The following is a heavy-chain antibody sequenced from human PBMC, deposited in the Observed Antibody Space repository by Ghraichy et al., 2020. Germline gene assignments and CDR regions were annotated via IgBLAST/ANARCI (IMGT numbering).Heavy chain of an antibody. Sequence: SETLSLTCTVSGGTIFSSSYYWGWIRQPPGKGLEWIGSIYYSGTTYYNPSLKGRVTMSVDTSKNQFSLKLSSVTAADTALYYCARHGGSSSWSHFFDYWGQGALVTVSS. CDR1: GGTIFSSSYY. CDR3: ARHGGSSSWSHFFDY. V-gene: IGHV4-39*01. J-gene: IGHJ4*02. D-gene: IGHD6-13*01. CDR2: IYYSGTT.